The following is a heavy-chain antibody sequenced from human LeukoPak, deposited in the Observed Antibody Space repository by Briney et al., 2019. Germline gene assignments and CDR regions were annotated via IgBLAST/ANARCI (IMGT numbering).Heavy chain of an antibody. D-gene: IGHD3-16*01. CDR1: GGSITRGGYY. CDR2: IHYSGST. V-gene: IGHV4-61*08. Sequence: PSETLSLTCTVSGGSITRGGYYWSWIRQHPGKGLEWIGYIHYSGSTNYNPSLRSRVTISVDTSKNQFSLKLSSATAADTAVYFCARRAINSVMFDYWGQGTLVTVSS. J-gene: IGHJ4*02. CDR3: ARRAINSVMFDY.